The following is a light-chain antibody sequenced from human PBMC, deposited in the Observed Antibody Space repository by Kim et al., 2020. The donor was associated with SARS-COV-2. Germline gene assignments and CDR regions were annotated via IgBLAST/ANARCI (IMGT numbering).Light chain of an antibody. V-gene: IGLV3-19*01. CDR3: SSRDTTNSHVV. Sequence: ARGQTVKITCHADSLKTPYATWYQQKPGQAPVLVLYGKDNRPSGIPDRFSGSSSSNTGSLTITGAQAEDEADYYCSSRDTTNSHVVFGGGTQLTVL. CDR1: SLKTPY. CDR2: GKD. J-gene: IGLJ3*02.